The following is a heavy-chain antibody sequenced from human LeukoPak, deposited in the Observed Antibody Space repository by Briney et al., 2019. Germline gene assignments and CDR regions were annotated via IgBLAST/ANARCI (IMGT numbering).Heavy chain of an antibody. CDR3: ARDSPGDLAYDS. Sequence: GGSLRLSCAASGYTFSTYWMTWVRQAPGKGPEWGANIKEDGSATYYVDSVKGRFTISRDNAKKSLCLQMNSLRAEDTAVYYCARDSPGDLAYDSWGQGTLVTVSS. CDR2: IKEDGSAT. V-gene: IGHV3-7*04. D-gene: IGHD3-10*01. J-gene: IGHJ4*02. CDR1: GYTFSTYW.